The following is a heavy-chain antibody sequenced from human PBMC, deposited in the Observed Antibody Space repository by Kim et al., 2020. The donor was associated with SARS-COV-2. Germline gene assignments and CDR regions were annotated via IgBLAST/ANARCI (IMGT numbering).Heavy chain of an antibody. CDR3: ARHYGSGSYYNPLSAFDI. D-gene: IGHD3-10*01. J-gene: IGHJ3*02. V-gene: IGHV4-39*01. Sequence: SRVTISVDTSKNQFSLKLSSVTAADTAVYYCARHYGSGSYYNPLSAFDIWGQGTMVTVSS.